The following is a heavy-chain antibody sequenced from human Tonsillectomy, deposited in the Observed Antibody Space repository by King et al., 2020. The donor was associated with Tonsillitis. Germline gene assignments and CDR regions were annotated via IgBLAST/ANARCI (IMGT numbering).Heavy chain of an antibody. D-gene: IGHD4-17*01. CDR1: GFTFSTYS. CDR2: ISSSSSYT. Sequence: QLVQSGGGLVKPGGSLRLSCAASGFTFSTYSMNWVRQAPGKGLEWVSSISSSSSYTYYADSVKGRFTISRDNAKNSLYLQMNSLRAEDTAVYYCARYGVEGYYYYYYYMDVWGKGTTVTVSS. J-gene: IGHJ6*03. V-gene: IGHV3-21*01. CDR3: ARYGVEGYYYYYYYMDV.